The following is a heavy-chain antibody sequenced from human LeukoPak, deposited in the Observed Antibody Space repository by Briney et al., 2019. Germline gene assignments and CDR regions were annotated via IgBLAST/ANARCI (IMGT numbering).Heavy chain of an antibody. CDR1: GGSISSSTYY. V-gene: IGHV4-39*01. J-gene: IGHJ6*03. CDR3: ARHCWTSYYYMDV. D-gene: IGHD3/OR15-3a*01. CDR2: IYYDGNT. Sequence: TSETLSLTCTVSGGSISSSTYYWGWIRQPPGKGPEWIGSIYYDGNTYYNPSLKSRVAISVDTSKNQFSLKLSSVTAADTAVYYCARHCWTSYYYMDVWGKGTTVTVSS.